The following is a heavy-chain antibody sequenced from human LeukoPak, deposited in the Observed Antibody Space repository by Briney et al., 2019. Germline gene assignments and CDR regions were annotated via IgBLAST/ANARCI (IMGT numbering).Heavy chain of an antibody. J-gene: IGHJ6*03. CDR3: ARDSRIRFPYSGYDLNYYYYMDV. Sequence: ASVKVSCKASGYTFTSYAMHWVRQAPGQRLEWMGWINAGNGNTKYSQEFQGRVTITRDTSASTAYMELSSLRSEDMAVYYCARDSRIRFPYSGYDLNYYYYMDVWGKGTTVTVSS. CDR1: GYTFTSYA. V-gene: IGHV1-3*03. D-gene: IGHD5-12*01. CDR2: INAGNGNT.